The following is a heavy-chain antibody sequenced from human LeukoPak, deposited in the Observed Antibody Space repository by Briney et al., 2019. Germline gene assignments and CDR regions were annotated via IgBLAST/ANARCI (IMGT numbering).Heavy chain of an antibody. J-gene: IGHJ6*02. V-gene: IGHV3-11*04. CDR3: AREEDSSTIRSSHGMDV. CDR1: GFTFSDYY. CDR2: ISSSGSTI. Sequence: GGSLRLSCAASGFTFSDYYMSWIRQAPGKGLEWVSYISSSGSTIYYADSVKGRFTISRGNAKNSLYLQMNNLRAEDTAVYYCAREEDSSTIRSSHGMDVWGQGTTVTVSS. D-gene: IGHD6-6*01.